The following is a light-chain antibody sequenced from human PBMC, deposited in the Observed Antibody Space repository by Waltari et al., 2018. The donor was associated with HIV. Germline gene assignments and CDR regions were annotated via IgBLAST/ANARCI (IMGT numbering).Light chain of an antibody. V-gene: IGLV2-14*03. CDR1: SSDLGVYNY. CDR3: SSYTSSSTWV. CDR2: DVT. J-gene: IGLJ3*02. Sequence: QSALTPPASGPGSPGQSITIPCNGTSSDLGVYNYVSWYQQHPGKAPKLMIYDVTNRPAVVSNRFSGSKSGNTASLTISGLQVEDEADYYCSSYTSSSTWVFGGGTKLTVL.